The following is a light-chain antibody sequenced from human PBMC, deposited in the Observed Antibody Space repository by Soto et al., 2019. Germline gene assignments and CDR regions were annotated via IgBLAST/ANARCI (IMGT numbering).Light chain of an antibody. J-gene: IGKJ1*01. CDR3: QQYGSSPWT. V-gene: IGKV3-20*01. CDR1: QSVSSNY. CDR2: GAS. Sequence: PGERATLSCRSSQSVSSNYLAWYQQKPGQAPRLLIYGASSRATGIPDRFSGSGSGTDFTLTITRLEPEDFAVYYCQQYGSSPWTFGQGTKVEIK.